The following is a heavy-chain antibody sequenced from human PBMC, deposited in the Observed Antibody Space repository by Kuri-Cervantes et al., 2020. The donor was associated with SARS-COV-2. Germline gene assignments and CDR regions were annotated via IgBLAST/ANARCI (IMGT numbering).Heavy chain of an antibody. Sequence: GSLRLSCTVSGGSISSYYWGWIRQPPGKGLEWIGSIYHSGSTYYNPSLKSRVTISVDTSKNQFSLKLSSVTAADTAVYYCARDGGLHEGYSYGYIDYWGQGTLVTVSS. CDR2: IYHSGST. D-gene: IGHD5-18*01. CDR1: GGSISSYY. J-gene: IGHJ4*02. V-gene: IGHV4-38-2*02. CDR3: ARDGGLHEGYSYGYIDY.